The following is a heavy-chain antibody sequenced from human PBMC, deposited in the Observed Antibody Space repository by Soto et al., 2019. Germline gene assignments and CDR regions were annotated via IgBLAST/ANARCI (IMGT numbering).Heavy chain of an antibody. J-gene: IGHJ5*02. D-gene: IGHD6-13*01. Sequence: QVQLVQSGAEVKKPGASVKVSCKASGYTFTGYYMHWVRQAPGQGLEWMGWINPNSGDTNYAQKFQGWVTMTRDTSISTAYMELSRLRSDDTAVYYCARDKAAAAGINWFDPWGQGTLVTVSS. CDR3: ARDKAAAAGINWFDP. CDR2: INPNSGDT. V-gene: IGHV1-2*04. CDR1: GYTFTGYY.